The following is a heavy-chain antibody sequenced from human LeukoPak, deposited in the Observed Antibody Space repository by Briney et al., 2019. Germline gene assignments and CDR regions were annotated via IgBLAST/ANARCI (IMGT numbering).Heavy chain of an antibody. Sequence: GGSLRLSCAASGFTFTSYAMNWVRQAPGKGLEWVSAISASGGSTYYADSVKGRFTISKDNSKNTLYLQMKSLRAEDTALYYCATRITMVRGVMLGGAYWRQGNLVTVFS. CDR2: ISASGGST. J-gene: IGHJ4*02. D-gene: IGHD3-10*01. V-gene: IGHV3-23*01. CDR3: ATRITMVRGVMLGGAY. CDR1: GFTFTSYA.